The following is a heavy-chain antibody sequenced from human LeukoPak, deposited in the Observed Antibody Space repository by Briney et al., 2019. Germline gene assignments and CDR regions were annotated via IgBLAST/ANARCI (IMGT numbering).Heavy chain of an antibody. CDR3: ARKGAATDAAYYFFYMDV. Sequence: SETLSLTCAINSGSFSDYFWSWIRQPPGKGLEWIAEINHIGDINYNPSLGSRVTISVDMSRNQFSLKLSSVTAADTAVYYCARKGAATDAAYYFFYMDVWGKGTAVTVSS. V-gene: IGHV4-34*01. CDR1: SGSFSDYF. J-gene: IGHJ6*03. D-gene: IGHD6-13*01. CDR2: INHIGDI.